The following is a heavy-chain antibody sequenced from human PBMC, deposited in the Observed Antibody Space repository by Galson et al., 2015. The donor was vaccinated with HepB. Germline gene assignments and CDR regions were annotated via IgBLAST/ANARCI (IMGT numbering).Heavy chain of an antibody. Sequence: SLRLSCAASGFTFSSYDMHWVRQATGKGLEWVSAIGTAGDPYYPGSVKGRFTISRENAKNSLYLQMNSLRAGDTAVYYCARGRGIVVVPAAVFDYWGQGTLVTVSS. V-gene: IGHV3-13*05. CDR3: ARGRGIVVVPAAVFDY. D-gene: IGHD2-2*01. CDR1: GFTFSSYD. CDR2: IGTAGDP. J-gene: IGHJ4*02.